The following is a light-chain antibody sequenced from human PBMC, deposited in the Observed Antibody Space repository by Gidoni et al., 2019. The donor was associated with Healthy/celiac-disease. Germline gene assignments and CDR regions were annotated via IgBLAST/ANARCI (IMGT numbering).Light chain of an antibody. CDR3: QAWDSSTVVV. CDR2: QDS. CDR1: TLGDKY. J-gene: IGLJ2*01. Sequence: SYELTQPPSVSVSPGQTASIPCSGDTLGDKYACWYQQKPGQSPVLVIYQDSKRPSGIPERFSGSNSGNTATLTISGTQAMDEADYYCQAWDSSTVVVFGGGTKLTVL. V-gene: IGLV3-1*01.